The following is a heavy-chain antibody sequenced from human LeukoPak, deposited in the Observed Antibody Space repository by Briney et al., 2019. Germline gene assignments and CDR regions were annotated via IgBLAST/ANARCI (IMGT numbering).Heavy chain of an antibody. CDR3: ARGRSWSSSSGGRIDY. D-gene: IGHD6-6*01. J-gene: IGHJ4*02. CDR1: GDSASSNSAA. CDR2: TYYRSKWYN. Sequence: SQTLSLTCAISGDSASSNSAAWNWIRQSPSRGLEWLGRTYYRSKWYNDYAVSAKSRITINPDTSKNQFSLQLNSVTPEDTAVYYCARGRSWSSSSGGRIDYWGQGTLVTVSS. V-gene: IGHV6-1*01.